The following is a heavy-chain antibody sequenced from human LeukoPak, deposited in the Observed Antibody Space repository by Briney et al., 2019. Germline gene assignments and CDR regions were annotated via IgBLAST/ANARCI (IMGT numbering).Heavy chain of an antibody. V-gene: IGHV4-59*01. Sequence: SVTLSLTCTVSGGSISSYYWSWIRQPPGKGLEWIGYIYYSGSTNYNPSLKSRVTISVDTSKNQFSLKLSSVTAADTAVYYCAREGQPMDYWGQGTLVTVSS. CDR2: IYYSGST. CDR3: AREGQPMDY. CDR1: GGSISSYY. J-gene: IGHJ4*02. D-gene: IGHD6-13*01.